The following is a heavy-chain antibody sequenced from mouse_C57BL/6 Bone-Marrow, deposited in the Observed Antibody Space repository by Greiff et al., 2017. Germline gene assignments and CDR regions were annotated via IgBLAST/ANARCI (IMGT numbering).Heavy chain of an antibody. CDR2: IDPANGNT. Sequence: EVQLQESVAELVRPGASVKLSCTASGFNIKNTYMHWVKQRPEQGLEWIGRIDPANGNTKYAPKFQGKATLTADQSSNTAYLQLSSLTSEDTAIYYCAPYYYGSSSWFAYWGQGTLVTVSA. J-gene: IGHJ3*01. CDR3: APYYYGSSSWFAY. CDR1: GFNIKNTY. D-gene: IGHD1-1*01. V-gene: IGHV14-3*01.